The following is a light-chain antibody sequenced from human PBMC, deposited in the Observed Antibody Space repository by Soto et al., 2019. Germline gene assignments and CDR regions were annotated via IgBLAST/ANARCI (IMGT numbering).Light chain of an antibody. CDR1: SSDVGGYNY. Sequence: QSVVTQPDSVSRSPGQMMTVSCTGTSSDVGGYNYVSWYQQHPGKAPRLMIYDVTNRPSGVSNRFSGSKSGNTASLTISGLQAEDEADYYCSSYRRGSTYVFGTGTKVTV. CDR2: DVT. CDR3: SSYRRGSTYV. V-gene: IGLV2-14*01. J-gene: IGLJ1*01.